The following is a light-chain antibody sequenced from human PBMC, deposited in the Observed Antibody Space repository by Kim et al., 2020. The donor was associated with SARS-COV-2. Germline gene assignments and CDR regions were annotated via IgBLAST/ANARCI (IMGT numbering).Light chain of an antibody. J-gene: IGLJ1*01. CDR2: DVS. CDR1: SSDIGGXNY. CDR3: SSDSTSGSYV. V-gene: IGLV2-14*03. Sequence: SITISCTXTSSDIGGXNYVSWYQXHXGKAPKVMIYDVSKRPSGVSNRFSGSKSGNTASLTISGLQAXXEADYYCSSDSTSGSYVFGTGTXVTVL.